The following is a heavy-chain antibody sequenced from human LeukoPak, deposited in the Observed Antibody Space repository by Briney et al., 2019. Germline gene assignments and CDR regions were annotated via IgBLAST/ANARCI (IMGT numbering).Heavy chain of an antibody. CDR3: VAYSYGYGDLGDYSDY. J-gene: IGHJ4*02. Sequence: SETLSLTCSVSGDSISYFYWSWIRQAAGKGLEWIGRISSSGSTDYNASLKSRVTMSVDTSKNQFSLKLSSVTAADTAVYYCVAYSYGYGDLGDYSDYWGQGTLVTVSS. D-gene: IGHD5-18*01. CDR2: ISSSGST. V-gene: IGHV4-4*07. CDR1: GDSISYFY.